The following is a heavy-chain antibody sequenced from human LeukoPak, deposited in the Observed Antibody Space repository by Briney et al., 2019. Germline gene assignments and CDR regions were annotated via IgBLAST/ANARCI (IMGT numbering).Heavy chain of an antibody. CDR3: AGDYVWGSSESDY. D-gene: IGHD7-27*01. V-gene: IGHV3-7*01. CDR1: GFTFSNYW. J-gene: IGHJ4*02. CDR2: IKYDGSEK. Sequence: GRSLRLSCAASGFTFSNYWMTWFRQTPGKDLEWVGNIKYDGSEKYYVDSVKGRFTISRDNAKNSLYLHMNSLRVEDTAIYYCAGDYVWGSSESDYWGQGTLVTVSS.